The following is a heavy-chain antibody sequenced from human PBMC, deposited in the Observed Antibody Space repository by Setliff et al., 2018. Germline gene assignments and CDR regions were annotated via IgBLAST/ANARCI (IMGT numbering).Heavy chain of an antibody. CDR3: AKGGGRYHSAS. Sequence: PSETLSLTCAVSGVSVNCLTWWCWVRQSPGKGLEWIGHIYHDGNTKSYPSVHFNQYLKSRVTMSVDKSKNHFSLELTSVTAADTAVYYCAKGGGRYHSASWGQGTLVTVSS. V-gene: IGHV4-4*02. CDR1: GVSVNCLTW. D-gene: IGHD1-26*01. CDR2: IYHDGNT. J-gene: IGHJ4*02.